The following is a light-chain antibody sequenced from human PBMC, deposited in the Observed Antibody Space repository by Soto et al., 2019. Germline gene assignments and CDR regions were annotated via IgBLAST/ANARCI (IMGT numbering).Light chain of an antibody. J-gene: IGKJ1*01. V-gene: IGKV3-11*01. CDR3: QQRSSWPWT. Sequence: IVLTQYPANLSVSPGERATLSCRASQRISGYLGWYQQKPGQAPRLLIYDASNRATGIPVRFSGSGSGTDDTITITNLETEDFTMYDCQQRSSWPWTFGQGTKVDIK. CDR2: DAS. CDR1: QRISGY.